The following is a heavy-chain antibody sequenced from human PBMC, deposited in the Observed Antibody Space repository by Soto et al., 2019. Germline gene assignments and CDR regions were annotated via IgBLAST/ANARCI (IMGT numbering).Heavy chain of an antibody. D-gene: IGHD6-13*01. CDR1: GGSISSSNW. CDR2: IYHSGST. Sequence: QVQLQESGPGLVKPSGTLSLTCAVSGGSISSSNWWSWVRQPPGKGLEWIGEIYHSGSTNYNPSLKSRFTMSVDKSRIQFSLKLSSVTAADTAVYYCARDAVSSSWPPEEDYWGQVTLVTVSS. CDR3: ARDAVSSSWPPEEDY. V-gene: IGHV4-4*02. J-gene: IGHJ4*02.